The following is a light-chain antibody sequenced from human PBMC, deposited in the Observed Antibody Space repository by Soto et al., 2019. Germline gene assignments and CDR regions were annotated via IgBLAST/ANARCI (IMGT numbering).Light chain of an antibody. CDR3: QQYNSYT. CDR2: KAS. J-gene: IGKJ1*01. Sequence: DIQMTQSPSTLSGPVGDRVTITCRASQAISSWLAWYQQKPGKAPKLLIYKASSLESGVPSRFSGSGSGTEFTLTISSLQPDDFATYYCQQYNSYTFGQGTKVDIK. V-gene: IGKV1-5*03. CDR1: QAISSW.